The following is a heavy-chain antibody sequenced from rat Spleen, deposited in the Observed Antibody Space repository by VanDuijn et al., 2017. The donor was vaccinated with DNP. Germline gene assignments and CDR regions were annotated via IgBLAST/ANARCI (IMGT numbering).Heavy chain of an antibody. CDR1: GFTFSNYD. CDR2: ISTSGGST. D-gene: IGHD1-2*01. CDR3: ASYYYSS. Sequence: EVQLVESGGGLVQPGRSLKLSCAASGFTFSNYDMAWVRQAPTKGLEWVASISTSGGSTYYRDSVKGRFTVSRDNAKSTLYLQMDSLRSEDTATYYCASYYYSSWGQGVMVTVSS. J-gene: IGHJ2*01. V-gene: IGHV5-25*01.